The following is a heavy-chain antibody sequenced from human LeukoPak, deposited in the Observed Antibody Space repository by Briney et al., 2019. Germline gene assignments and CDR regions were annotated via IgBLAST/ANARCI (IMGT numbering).Heavy chain of an antibody. CDR3: ARRHYDSSSYDY. CDR1: GGSISSSSYY. V-gene: IGHV4-61*05. J-gene: IGHJ4*02. CDR2: IDYSGST. D-gene: IGHD3-22*01. Sequence: SETLSLTCTVSGGSISSSSYYWGWIRQPPGKGLEWIGYIDYSGSTNYNPSLKSRVTISVDTSKNQFSLKLNSVTAADTAVYYCARRHYDSSSYDYWGQGTLVTVSS.